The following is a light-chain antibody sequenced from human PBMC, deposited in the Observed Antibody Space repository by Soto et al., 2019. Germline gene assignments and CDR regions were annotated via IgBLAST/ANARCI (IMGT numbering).Light chain of an antibody. V-gene: IGKV1-39*01. J-gene: IGKJ2*01. CDR2: AAS. CDR3: QQSYSNPYT. Sequence: DIQMTQSPSSLSASVGDRVTITCRASPSISRHLNWYQQKPGKAPKLLIYAASSLQSEVPSRFSGSGSGTDFTLTISSLQPEDSGTYYCQQSYSNPYTFGQGTKLEIQ. CDR1: PSISRH.